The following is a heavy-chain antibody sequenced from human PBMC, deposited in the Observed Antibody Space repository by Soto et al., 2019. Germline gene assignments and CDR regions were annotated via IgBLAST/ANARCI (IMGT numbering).Heavy chain of an antibody. J-gene: IGHJ6*02. CDR2: ISAYNGNT. CDR1: GYTFTSYG. CDR3: ASYHLNSYYYGMDV. Sequence: QVQLVQSGAAVKKPGASVKVSCKASGYTFTSYGFSWVRQAPGQGLEWMGWISAYNGNTNYALKLQGRVTMTTDTSTSTAYMELRSLRSDDTAVYYCASYHLNSYYYGMDVWGQGTTVTVSS. V-gene: IGHV1-18*01.